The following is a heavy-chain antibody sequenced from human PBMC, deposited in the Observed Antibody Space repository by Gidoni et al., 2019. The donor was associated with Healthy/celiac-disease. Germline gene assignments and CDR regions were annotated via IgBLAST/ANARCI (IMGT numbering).Heavy chain of an antibody. V-gene: IGHV3-66*01. CDR3: ARDHSSSWFDY. CDR1: GFTVSSNY. CDR2: IYSGGST. Sequence: EVQLVESGGGLVQPGGSLRLSCAASGFTVSSNYMSWVRQAPGKGLEWVSVIYSGGSTYYADSVKGRFTISRDNSKNTLYLQMNSLRAEDTAVYYCARDHSSSWFDYWGQGTLVTVSS. J-gene: IGHJ4*02. D-gene: IGHD6-13*01.